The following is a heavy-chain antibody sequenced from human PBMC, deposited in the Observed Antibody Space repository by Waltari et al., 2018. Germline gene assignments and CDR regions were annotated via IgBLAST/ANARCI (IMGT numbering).Heavy chain of an antibody. CDR2: LKQDESEK. Sequence: VQLVESGGTLVKPGGSLRLSCAASGFTFGGSWMPWVRQAPGKGLEWVANLKQDESEKFYVDSVKGRFTISRDNAKNSLFLQINSLRAEDTAVYYCARQGVCTGRYCYFDYWGQGTLVTVSS. V-gene: IGHV3-7*01. CDR1: GFTFGGSW. D-gene: IGHD2-8*02. CDR3: ARQGVCTGRYCYFDY. J-gene: IGHJ4*02.